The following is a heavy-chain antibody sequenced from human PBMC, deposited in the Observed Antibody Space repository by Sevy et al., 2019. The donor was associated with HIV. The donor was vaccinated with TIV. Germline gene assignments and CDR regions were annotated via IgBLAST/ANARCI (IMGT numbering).Heavy chain of an antibody. D-gene: IGHD6-13*01. Sequence: GGSLRLSCAASGFTFSSYAMHWVRQAPGKGLEWVSVISYDGSNKYYADSVKGRFTISRDNSKNTLYLQMNSLRAEDTAVYYCATGLRYSSSWYNIYWGQGTLVTVSS. V-gene: IGHV3-30-3*01. CDR3: ATGLRYSSSWYNIY. CDR1: GFTFSSYA. CDR2: ISYDGSNK. J-gene: IGHJ4*02.